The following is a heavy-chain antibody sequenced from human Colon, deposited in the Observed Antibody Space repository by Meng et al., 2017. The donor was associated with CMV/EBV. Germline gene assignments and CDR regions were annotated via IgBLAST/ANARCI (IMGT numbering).Heavy chain of an antibody. CDR3: ARDSNLSGLAY. CDR1: GASITSYY. V-gene: IGHV4-4*07. CDR2: VYISGNT. D-gene: IGHD3-10*01. J-gene: IGHJ4*02. Sequence: QVHRRESGPGLVKPSETLSLPCTVSGASITSYYWSWIRQPAGKGLEWIGRVYISGNTNYNPSLKSRVTMSIDTSKNQLSLNIRSVTAADTAVYYCARDSNLSGLAYWGQGTLVTVSS.